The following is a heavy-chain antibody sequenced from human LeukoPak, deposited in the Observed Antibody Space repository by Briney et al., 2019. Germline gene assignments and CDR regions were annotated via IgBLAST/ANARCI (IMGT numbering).Heavy chain of an antibody. V-gene: IGHV1-8*01. D-gene: IGHD2-8*01. CDR3: ASGDPYCTNAGCGTSFDY. CDR2: VNPGSGNT. J-gene: IGHJ4*02. CDR1: GYTFTNYD. Sequence: ASVKVSCKASGYTFTNYDIIWVRQASGRGLEWMGWVNPGSGNTGYSQNLQGRVTITRNTSISTAYMELSSLRSEDTAVFFCASGDPYCTNAGCGTSFDYWGQGTLVTVSS.